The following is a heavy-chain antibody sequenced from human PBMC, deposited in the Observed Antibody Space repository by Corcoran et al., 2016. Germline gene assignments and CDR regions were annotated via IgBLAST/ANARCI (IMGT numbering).Heavy chain of an antibody. D-gene: IGHD6-19*01. CDR3: AREIGSSGGAGYFY. V-gene: IGHV3-30*03. J-gene: IGHJ4*02. CDR1: GFTFSTSP. Sequence: QVQLVESGGGVVQPGRSLRLSCATSGFTFSTSPMHWGRQAPGKGLEWVACISPDGDGQYYPDSVKGRFTISRDNSKNTLFVQVSSLRDEDTALYYCAREIGSSGGAGYFYWGQGTLVTVSS. CDR2: ISPDGDGQ.